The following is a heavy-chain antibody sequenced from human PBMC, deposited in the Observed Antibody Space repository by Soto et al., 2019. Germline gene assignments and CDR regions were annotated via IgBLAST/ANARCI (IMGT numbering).Heavy chain of an antibody. V-gene: IGHV1-69*01. CDR3: AGSDSSGYYGYYFDY. CDR2: IIPIFGTA. D-gene: IGHD3-22*01. J-gene: IGHJ4*02. CDR1: GGTFSSYA. Sequence: QVQLVQSGAEVKKPGSSVKVSCKASGGTFSSYAISWVRQAPEQGLEWMGWIIPIFGTANYAQKFQGRVTITADESTSTAYMELSSLRSEDTAVYYCAGSDSSGYYGYYFDYWGQGTLVTVSS.